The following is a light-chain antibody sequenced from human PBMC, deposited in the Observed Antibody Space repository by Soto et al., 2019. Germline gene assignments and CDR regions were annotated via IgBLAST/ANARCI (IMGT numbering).Light chain of an antibody. Sequence: ALTQPASVSGSPGQSITISCTGTSSDVGGYNYVSWYQQHPGKAPKLMIFEVSNRPSGVSNRFSGSKSGNTASLTISGLQAEDEADYYCSSFTSSSTRVFGTGTKLTVL. V-gene: IGLV2-14*01. CDR2: EVS. J-gene: IGLJ1*01. CDR1: SSDVGGYNY. CDR3: SSFTSSSTRV.